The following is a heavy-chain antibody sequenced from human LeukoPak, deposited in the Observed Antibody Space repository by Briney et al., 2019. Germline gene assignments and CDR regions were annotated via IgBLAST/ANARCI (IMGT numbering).Heavy chain of an antibody. CDR1: GGSISSYY. J-gene: IGHJ5*02. CDR2: IYYSGST. D-gene: IGHD5-24*01. V-gene: IGHV4-59*08. Sequence: SETLSLTCTVSGGSISSYYWSWIRQPPGKGLEWIGCIYYSGSTKYKPSLKSRVTISVDTSKNQFSLELSSVTAADTALYYCARTENYIPEDCFDPWGQGTLVTVP. CDR3: ARTENYIPEDCFDP.